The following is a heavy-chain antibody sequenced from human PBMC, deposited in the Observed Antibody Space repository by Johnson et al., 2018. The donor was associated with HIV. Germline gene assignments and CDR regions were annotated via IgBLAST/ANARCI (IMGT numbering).Heavy chain of an antibody. CDR1: GFTVSSNY. V-gene: IGHV3-66*01. D-gene: IGHD5-12*01. CDR2: IYSGCST. CDR3: ARDVDKDAFDI. Sequence: VQLVESGGGLVQPGGSLRLSCAASGFTVSSNYMSWVRQAPGKGLEWVSVIYSGCSTYYADSVKGRFTISSDNSKNTLYLQMTSLRAEDTAVYDCARDVDKDAFDIWGQGTMVTVSS. J-gene: IGHJ3*02.